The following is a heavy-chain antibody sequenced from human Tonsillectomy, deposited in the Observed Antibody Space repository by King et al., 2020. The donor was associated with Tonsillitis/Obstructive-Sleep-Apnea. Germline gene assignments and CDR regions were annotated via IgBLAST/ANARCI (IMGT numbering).Heavy chain of an antibody. D-gene: IGHD3-3*01. CDR3: AKDVTTPHYYYGMDV. V-gene: IGHV3-30*18. J-gene: IGHJ6*02. CDR2: ISYDGNNK. CDR1: GFTFSSYG. Sequence: VQLVESGGGVVQPGRSLRLSCAASGFTFSSYGMHWVRKAPGKGLEWVAVISYDGNNKYYADSVKGRFTISRDNSKNTLYLQMNNLRAEDTAVYFCAKDVTTPHYYYGMDVWGQGTTVTVSS.